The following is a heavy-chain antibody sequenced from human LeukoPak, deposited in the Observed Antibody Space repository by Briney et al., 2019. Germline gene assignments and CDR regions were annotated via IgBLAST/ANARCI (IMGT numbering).Heavy chain of an antibody. CDR3: ARVSASSSWDRLDY. CDR1: GFTFSSYW. Sequence: QAGGSLRLSCAASGFTFSSYWMSWVRQAPWKGLEWVANIKQDGSEKYYVDSVKGRFTISRDNAKNSLYLQMNSLRAEDTAVYYCARVSASSSWDRLDYWGQGTLVTVSS. V-gene: IGHV3-7*01. J-gene: IGHJ4*02. CDR2: IKQDGSEK. D-gene: IGHD6-13*01.